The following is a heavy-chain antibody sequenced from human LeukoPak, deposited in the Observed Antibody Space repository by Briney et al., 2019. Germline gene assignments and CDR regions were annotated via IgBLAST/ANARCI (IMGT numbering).Heavy chain of an antibody. Sequence: ASVKVSCKASGYTFTSYYMHWVRQAPGQGLEWMGIINPSGGSTSYAQKFQGRVTITRDTSTSTVYMELSSLRSEDTAVYYCARGLGLRYFDWSDAFDIWGQGTMVTVSS. D-gene: IGHD3-9*01. CDR3: ARGLGLRYFDWSDAFDI. V-gene: IGHV1-46*01. CDR1: GYTFTSYY. CDR2: INPSGGST. J-gene: IGHJ3*02.